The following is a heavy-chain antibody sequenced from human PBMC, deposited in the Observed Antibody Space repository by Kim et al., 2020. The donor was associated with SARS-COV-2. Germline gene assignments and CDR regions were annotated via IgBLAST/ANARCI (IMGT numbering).Heavy chain of an antibody. CDR3: AKDLGPMDFWSGYYPYYYYGMDV. D-gene: IGHD3-3*01. CDR2: ISYDGSNK. J-gene: IGHJ6*02. Sequence: GGSLRLSCAASGFTFSSYGMHWVRQAPGKGLEWVAVISYDGSNKYYADSVKGRFTISRDNSKNTLYLQMNSLRAEDTAVYYCAKDLGPMDFWSGYYPYYYYGMDVWGQGTTVTVSS. CDR1: GFTFSSYG. V-gene: IGHV3-30*18.